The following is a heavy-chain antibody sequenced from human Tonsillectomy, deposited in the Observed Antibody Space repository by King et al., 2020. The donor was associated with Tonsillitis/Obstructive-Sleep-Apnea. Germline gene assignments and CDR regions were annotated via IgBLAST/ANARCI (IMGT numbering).Heavy chain of an antibody. D-gene: IGHD6-6*01. CDR3: ARGFGPDSSSSAPDY. J-gene: IGHJ4*02. CDR2: IAYDGSNK. V-gene: IGHV3-30*01. CDR1: GFTFSTYA. Sequence: VQLVESGGGVVQPWRSLRLSCAASGFTFSTYAMHWVRQAPGKGLEWVAVIAYDGSNKYYADSEKGRFTTSRDNSKNTLYLQMNSLRAEDTAVYYCARGFGPDSSSSAPDYWGQGTLVTVSS.